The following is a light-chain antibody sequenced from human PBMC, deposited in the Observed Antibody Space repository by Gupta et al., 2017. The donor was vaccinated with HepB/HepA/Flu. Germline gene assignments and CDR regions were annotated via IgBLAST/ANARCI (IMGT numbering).Light chain of an antibody. V-gene: IGLV1-47*02. CDR2: SNN. J-gene: IGLJ3*02. CDR3: AAWDDTRSGWV. CDR1: SSNIGTNY. Sequence: QSVLTQPPSASGPPGQRVTISCSGSSSNIGTNYVFWYHQLPGTAPNLLIFSNNQRPSGVPDRFSGSKSGTSASLAISGLRAEDEAAYYCAAWDDTRSGWVFGGGTALTVL.